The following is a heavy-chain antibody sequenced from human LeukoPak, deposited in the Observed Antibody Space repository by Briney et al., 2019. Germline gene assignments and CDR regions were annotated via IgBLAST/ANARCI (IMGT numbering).Heavy chain of an antibody. J-gene: IGHJ6*02. CDR1: GDSVSSNSAA. Sequence: SQTLSLTCAISGDSVSSNSAAWNWIRQSPSRGLEWLGRTYYRSKWYNDYAVSVKSRITINPDTSKNQFSLQLNSVTPEDTAVYYCARVRIAAAGVFPNYYYYGMDVWGQGTTVTVSS. CDR2: TYYRSKWYN. CDR3: ARVRIAAAGVFPNYYYYGMDV. D-gene: IGHD6-13*01. V-gene: IGHV6-1*01.